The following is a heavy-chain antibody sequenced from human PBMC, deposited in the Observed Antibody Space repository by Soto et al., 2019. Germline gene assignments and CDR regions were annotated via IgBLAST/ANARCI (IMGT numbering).Heavy chain of an antibody. CDR3: ARVPVDTYMIYWSDP. CDR2: VYFSGST. Sequence: SEPLSLTCTVSGGSISSYYWTWMRQAPGKGLQWVGHVYFSGSTNYNPSLKSRVTISLDTSKNQFSLKLRSVTTGDTAVYYCARVPVDTYMIYWSDPWGQGTLVTVSS. CDR1: GGSISSYY. D-gene: IGHD5-18*01. J-gene: IGHJ5*02. V-gene: IGHV4-59*01.